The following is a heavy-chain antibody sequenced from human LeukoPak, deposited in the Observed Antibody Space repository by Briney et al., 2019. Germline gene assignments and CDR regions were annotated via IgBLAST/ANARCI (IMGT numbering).Heavy chain of an antibody. V-gene: IGHV1-69*04. CDR3: VRQSTLFDWFRD. CDR2: IIPILTT. CDR1: GATFNTDA. D-gene: IGHD3-9*01. J-gene: IGHJ4*02. Sequence: GASVKVSCKASGATFNTDAINWVRQAPGQGLQWMGRIIPILTTTYAPLFEDRVTITADKTTNTAYMELRSLTYDDTATYFCVRQSTLFDWFRDWGQGTLVTVSS.